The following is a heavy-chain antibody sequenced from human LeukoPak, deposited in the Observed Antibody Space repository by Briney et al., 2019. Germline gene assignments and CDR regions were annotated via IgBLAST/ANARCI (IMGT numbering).Heavy chain of an antibody. CDR3: ARDCSGGSCYRSY. J-gene: IGHJ4*02. CDR2: IYHSGST. Sequence: IPSETLSLTCTVSGYSISSGYYWGWIRQPPGKGLEWIGSIYHSGSTYYNPSLKGRVTISVDTSKNQFSLKLSSVTAADTAAYYCARDCSGGSCYRSYWGQGTLVTVSS. V-gene: IGHV4-38-2*02. CDR1: GYSISSGYY. D-gene: IGHD2-15*01.